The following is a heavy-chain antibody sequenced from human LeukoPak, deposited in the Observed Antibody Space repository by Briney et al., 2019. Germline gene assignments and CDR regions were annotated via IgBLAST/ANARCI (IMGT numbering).Heavy chain of an antibody. J-gene: IGHJ4*02. D-gene: IGHD4-17*01. CDR2: ISGSGGST. CDR1: GFTFSSYA. CDR3: AKGLTVIQYYFDY. V-gene: IGHV3-23*01. Sequence: GGSLRLSCAASGFTFSSYAMSWVRQAPGKGLEWVSAISGSGGSTYYADSVKGRFTISRDNSKNTLYLQMSSLRAEDTAVYYCAKGLTVIQYYFDYWGQGTLVTVSS.